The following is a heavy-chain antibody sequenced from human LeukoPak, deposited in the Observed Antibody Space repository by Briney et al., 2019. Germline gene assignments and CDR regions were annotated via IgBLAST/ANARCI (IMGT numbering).Heavy chain of an antibody. Sequence: AASVKVSCKASGGTFSSYSITWVRQAPGQGLEWKGRIIPMLGIANYAQKFQGRVTITADKSTSTAYMELSSLRSEDTAVYYCARGENRYTNGWEIDYWGQGTLVTVSS. CDR2: IIPMLGIA. V-gene: IGHV1-69*02. D-gene: IGHD6-19*01. CDR1: GGTFSSYS. CDR3: ARGENRYTNGWEIDY. J-gene: IGHJ4*02.